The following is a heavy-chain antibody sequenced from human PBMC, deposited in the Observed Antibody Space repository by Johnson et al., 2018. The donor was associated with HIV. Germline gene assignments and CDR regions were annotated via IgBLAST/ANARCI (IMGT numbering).Heavy chain of an antibody. CDR2: ISYDGSNK. CDR1: GFTFSSYG. V-gene: IGHV3-30*19. D-gene: IGHD3-22*01. Sequence: QVQLVESGGGVVQPGGSLRLSCAASGFTFSSYGMHWVRQAPGKGLEWVAGISYDGSNKYYADSVKGRFTIPRDNAKNSLHLQMNRLRAEATAVYSRASPSSGYSGVKAFDIWGHGTMVTVSS. J-gene: IGHJ3*02. CDR3: ASPSSGYSGVKAFDI.